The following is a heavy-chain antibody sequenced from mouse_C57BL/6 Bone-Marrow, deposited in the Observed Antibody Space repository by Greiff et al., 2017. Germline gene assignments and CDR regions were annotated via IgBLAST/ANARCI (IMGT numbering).Heavy chain of an antibody. CDR1: GYTFTSYG. J-gene: IGHJ4*01. CDR3: ARPGSSYCYNAMDY. Sequence: VQRVESGAELARPGASVKLSCKASGYTFTSYGISWVKQRPGQGLEWIGEIYPRSGNTYYNEKFKGKATLTADKSSSTAYMQLRSLTSEDSAVYVCARPGSSYCYNAMDYWGQGTSVTVSA. CDR2: IYPRSGNT. D-gene: IGHD1-1*01. V-gene: IGHV1-81*01.